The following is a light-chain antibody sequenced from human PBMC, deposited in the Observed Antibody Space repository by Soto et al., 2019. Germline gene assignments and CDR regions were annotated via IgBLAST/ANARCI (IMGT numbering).Light chain of an antibody. J-gene: IGLJ2*01. CDR2: NVS. Sequence: QSALTQPGSVSGSPGQSITISCTGASSDIGGYNHVSWYQQHPGKAPKLIIYNVSHRPSGVSTRFSGSKYGNTASLIIAGLQAEDEADYFCSSYTNTSPHVIFGGGTKLTVL. CDR3: SSYTNTSPHVI. V-gene: IGLV2-14*03. CDR1: SSDIGGYNH.